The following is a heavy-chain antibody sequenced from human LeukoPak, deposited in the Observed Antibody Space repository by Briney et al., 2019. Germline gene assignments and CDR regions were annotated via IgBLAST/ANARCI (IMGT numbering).Heavy chain of an antibody. J-gene: IGHJ4*02. Sequence: SETLSLTCTVSGGSISSYYWSWIRQPPGKGLEWIGYIYYSGSTNYNPSLKSRLTISVDTSKNEFSLKLSSVTAADTAVYYCARSWAPGYCTSTSCYNFDYWGQGALVTVSS. V-gene: IGHV4-59*08. CDR1: GGSISSYY. D-gene: IGHD2-2*02. CDR2: IYYSGST. CDR3: ARSWAPGYCTSTSCYNFDY.